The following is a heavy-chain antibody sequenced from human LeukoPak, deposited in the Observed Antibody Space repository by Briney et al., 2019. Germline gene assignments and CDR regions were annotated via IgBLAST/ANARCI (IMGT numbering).Heavy chain of an antibody. CDR2: IKEDGTYT. V-gene: IGHV3-74*01. CDR1: GFSFSKYW. J-gene: IGHJ4*02. Sequence: QPGGSLRLSCAASGFSFSKYWMHWVRQTPGEGLVWVARIKEDGTYTSYADSVKGRFTISRDNARNTVSLQMNSLRAEDTAVYYCARDFDMGITPGDDFDFWGQGTLVTVSS. D-gene: IGHD3-9*01. CDR3: ARDFDMGITPGDDFDF.